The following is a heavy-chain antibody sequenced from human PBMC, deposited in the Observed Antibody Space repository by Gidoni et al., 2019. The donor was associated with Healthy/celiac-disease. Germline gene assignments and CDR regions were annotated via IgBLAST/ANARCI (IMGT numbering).Heavy chain of an antibody. D-gene: IGHD3-3*01. CDR3: AKPNDFWSGYSTYYFDY. J-gene: IGHJ4*02. CDR2: ISGSGGST. V-gene: IGHV3-23*01. Sequence: EVQLLESGGGLVQPGGSLRLSCAASGFTFSSYAMSWVRQAPGKGLEWVSAISGSGGSTYYADSVKGRFTISRDNSKNTLYLQMNSLRAEDTAVYYCAKPNDFWSGYSTYYFDYWGQGTLVTVSS. CDR1: GFTFSSYA.